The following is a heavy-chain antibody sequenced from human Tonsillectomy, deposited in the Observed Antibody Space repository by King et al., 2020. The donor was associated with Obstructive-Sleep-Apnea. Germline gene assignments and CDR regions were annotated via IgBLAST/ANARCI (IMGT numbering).Heavy chain of an antibody. Sequence: VQLQESGPGLVKPSETLSLTCSVFGYSISNGYYWGWIRQPPGRGLEWIGSIYHGGSTYYSPSLKSRVTISLDTSKNQFSLKLSSLTAADTAVYYCAREGYYYGSGNYQGYWGQGTLVTVSS. V-gene: IGHV4-38-2*02. CDR1: GYSISNGYY. CDR2: IYHGGST. CDR3: AREGYYYGSGNYQGY. J-gene: IGHJ4*02. D-gene: IGHD3-10*01.